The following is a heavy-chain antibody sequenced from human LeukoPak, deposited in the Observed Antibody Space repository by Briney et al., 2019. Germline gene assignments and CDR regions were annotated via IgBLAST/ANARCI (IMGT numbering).Heavy chain of an antibody. CDR3: AKGHYYGSGSLDY. V-gene: IGHV3-23*01. J-gene: IGHJ4*02. CDR1: GFTFSSYG. D-gene: IGHD3-10*01. Sequence: GGSLRLSCTASGFTFSSYGMSWVRQAPGKGLEWVSAIGGRDGSTYYADSVKGRFTISRDNSKDTLYVQMNSLRAEDTAVYYCAKGHYYGSGSLDYWGQGTLVTVSS. CDR2: IGGRDGST.